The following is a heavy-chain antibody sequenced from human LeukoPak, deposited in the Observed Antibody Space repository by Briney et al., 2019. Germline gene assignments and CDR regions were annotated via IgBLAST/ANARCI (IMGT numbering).Heavy chain of an antibody. CDR2: INPNSGGT. V-gene: IGHV1-2*02. D-gene: IGHD2-2*01. CDR3: AGPRYCSSTSCGGDYYYYYMDV. J-gene: IGHJ6*03. CDR1: EYTFTGYY. Sequence: ASVKVSCKASEYTFTGYYMHWVRQAPGQGLEWMGWINPNSGGTNYAQKFQGRVTMTRDTSISTAYMELSSLRSEDTAVYYCAGPRYCSSTSCGGDYYYYYMDVWGKGTTVTVSS.